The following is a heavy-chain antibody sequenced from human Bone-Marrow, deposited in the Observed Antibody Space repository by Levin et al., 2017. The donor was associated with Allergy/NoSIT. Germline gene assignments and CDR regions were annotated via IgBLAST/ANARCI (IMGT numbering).Heavy chain of an antibody. Sequence: SETLSLTCTVSGGSISSYYWSWIRQPPGKGLEWIGYIYYSGSTNYNPSLKSRVTISVDTSKNQFSLKLSSVTAADTAVYYCARAVRCGGVIGGGHAFDIWGQGTMVTVSS. CDR3: ARAVRCGGVIGGGHAFDI. CDR1: GGSISSYY. V-gene: IGHV4-59*01. CDR2: IYYSGST. D-gene: IGHD3-16*02. J-gene: IGHJ3*02.